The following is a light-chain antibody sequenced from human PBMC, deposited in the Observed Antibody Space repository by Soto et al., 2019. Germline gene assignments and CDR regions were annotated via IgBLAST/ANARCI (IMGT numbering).Light chain of an antibody. Sequence: EIDLTQSPATLSLAPGEIATLSCRAIHNVYEYVAWYQQKPGQADRLLIYDASNRATGIQARFNGSGSGPDLNLTISSLEHEDFAVYYCQQRANWVTFGRGTKVDI. CDR1: HNVYEY. CDR2: DAS. J-gene: IGKJ4*01. V-gene: IGKV3-11*01. CDR3: QQRANWVT.